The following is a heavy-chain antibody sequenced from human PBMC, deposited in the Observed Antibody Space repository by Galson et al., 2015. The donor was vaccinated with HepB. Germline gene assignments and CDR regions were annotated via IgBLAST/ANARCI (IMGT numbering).Heavy chain of an antibody. CDR3: VTRGN. V-gene: IGHV3-66*01. CDR1: GFTVTSDF. J-gene: IGHJ4*02. CDR2: YHHNGNI. Sequence: SLRLSCAASGFTVTSDFMSWVRQAPGKGLDWVSLYHHNGNIYYADSVTGRFTISRDTSKNTLSLQMNNLRVEDTAVYYCVTRGNWGQGTLVTVSS. D-gene: IGHD3-16*01.